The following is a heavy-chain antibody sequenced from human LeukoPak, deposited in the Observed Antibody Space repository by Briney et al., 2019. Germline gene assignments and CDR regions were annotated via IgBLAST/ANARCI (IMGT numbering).Heavy chain of an antibody. Sequence: SGGSLRLSCAASGFTFSDYYMNWIRQAPGEGLEWVSYIHSSSAYTNYADSVKGRFTISRDNAKNSLYLQMNSLRAEDTAVYYCARTGDYESFDYWGQGTLVTVSS. CDR1: GFTFSDYY. J-gene: IGHJ4*02. CDR3: ARTGDYESFDY. V-gene: IGHV3-11*06. CDR2: IHSSSAYT. D-gene: IGHD4-17*01.